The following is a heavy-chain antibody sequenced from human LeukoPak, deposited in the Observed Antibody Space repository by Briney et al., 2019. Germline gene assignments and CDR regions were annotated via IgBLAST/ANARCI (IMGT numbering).Heavy chain of an antibody. CDR1: GFTFSSYA. V-gene: IGHV3-23*01. CDR3: AKGKVSDS. Sequence: GGSLRLFCAASGFTFSSYAMSWVRQTPGKGLEWVSAISGSGGSTYYAGSVEGRFTISRDNSNNTLYLQMNSLRAEDTAVYYCAKGKVSDSWGQGTLVTVSS. D-gene: IGHD3-10*01. CDR2: ISGSGGST. J-gene: IGHJ4*02.